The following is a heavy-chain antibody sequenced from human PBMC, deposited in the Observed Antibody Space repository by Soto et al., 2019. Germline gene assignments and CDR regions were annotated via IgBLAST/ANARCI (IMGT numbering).Heavy chain of an antibody. CDR3: ARDGYNYYFDY. Sequence: QVQLVESGGGVVQPGRSLRLSCAASGFTFSSYAMHWVRQAPGKGLEWVAVISYGGSNKYYADSVKGRFTISRDNSKNTLYLQMNSLRAEDTAVYYCARDGYNYYFDYWGQGTLVTVSS. V-gene: IGHV3-30-3*01. D-gene: IGHD5-12*01. CDR2: ISYGGSNK. J-gene: IGHJ4*02. CDR1: GFTFSSYA.